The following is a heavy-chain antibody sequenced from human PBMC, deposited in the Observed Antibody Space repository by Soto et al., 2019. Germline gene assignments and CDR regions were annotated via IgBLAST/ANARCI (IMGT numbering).Heavy chain of an antibody. CDR2: IIPIFGTA. CDR3: ARGPRYYYDSSGYYSNS. V-gene: IGHV1-69*13. J-gene: IGHJ4*02. D-gene: IGHD3-22*01. Sequence: AAVQVSCKASGGTFSSYAISWVRQAPGQGLEWMGGIIPIFGTANYAQKFQGRVTITADESTSTAYMELSSLRSEDTAVYYCARGPRYYYDSSGYYSNSWGQGTLVTVSS. CDR1: GGTFSSYA.